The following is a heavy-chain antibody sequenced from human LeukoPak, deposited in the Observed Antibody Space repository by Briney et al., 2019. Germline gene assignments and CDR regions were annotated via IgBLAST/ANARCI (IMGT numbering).Heavy chain of an antibody. V-gene: IGHV5-51*01. D-gene: IGHD3-22*01. CDR3: ARLYEGYYYDSSGYAYFDY. Sequence: GESLKISCKGSGYSFTGYWIGWVRQVPGKGLEWMGIIYPGDSDTRYSPSFQGQVTISADKSISTAYLQWSSLKASDTAMYYCARLYEGYYYDSSGYAYFDYWGQGTLVTVSS. J-gene: IGHJ4*02. CDR1: GYSFTGYW. CDR2: IYPGDSDT.